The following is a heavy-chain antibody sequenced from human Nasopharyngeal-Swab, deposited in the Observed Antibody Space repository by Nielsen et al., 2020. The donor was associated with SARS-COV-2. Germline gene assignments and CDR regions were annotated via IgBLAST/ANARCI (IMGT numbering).Heavy chain of an antibody. D-gene: IGHD5-18*01. CDR1: GGPISSGGYY. CDR2: IYYSGST. J-gene: IGHJ6*03. Sequence: SETLSLTCTVSGGPISSGGYYWSWIRQHPGKGLEWIGYIYYSGSTHYNPSLKSRVTISVDTSKNQFSLKLSSVTAADTAVYYCAREIVDTAMVFDYYYYYMDVWGKGTTVTVSS. CDR3: AREIVDTAMVFDYYYYYMDV. V-gene: IGHV4-31*03.